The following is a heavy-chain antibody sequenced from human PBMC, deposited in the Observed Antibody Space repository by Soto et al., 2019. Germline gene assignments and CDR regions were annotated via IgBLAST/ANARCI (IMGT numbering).Heavy chain of an antibody. Sequence: LETLSLARAVCGGSFSGYYWSWIRQPPGKGLEWIGEINHSGSTNYNPSLKSRVTISVDTSKNQFSLKLSSVTAADTAVYYCARHAHTNWNYAYWGQGTLVTVSS. CDR1: GGSFSGYY. J-gene: IGHJ4*02. V-gene: IGHV4-34*01. CDR3: ARHAHTNWNYAY. D-gene: IGHD1-7*01. CDR2: INHSGST.